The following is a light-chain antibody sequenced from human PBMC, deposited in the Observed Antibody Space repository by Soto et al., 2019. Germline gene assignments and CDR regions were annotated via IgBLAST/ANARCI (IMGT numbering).Light chain of an antibody. CDR3: YSYTGSSTYV. Sequence: HSVLTQPPSVSWCPRQSVAISCSGSISDVGSDKRVSWYHHRAGASPKLMFYEVSNRPSGVPDRFSGSKSGNTASLTIYGLKAEDEDDYYCYSYTGSSTYVPGSGTKVTLL. CDR1: ISDVGSDKR. J-gene: IGLJ1*01. CDR2: EVS. V-gene: IGLV2-18*02.